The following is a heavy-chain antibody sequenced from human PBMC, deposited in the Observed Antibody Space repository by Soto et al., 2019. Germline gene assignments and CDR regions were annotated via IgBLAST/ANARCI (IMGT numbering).Heavy chain of an antibody. Sequence: QVQLVQSGAEVKKPGASVKVSCKASGYTFTSYGISWLRQAPGQGLEGMGWISAYNGNTNYAQKLQGRVTMTTDTSTSTAYIELMSLRSDDTAVYYCASYCSITSCPDKYGMDVWGQGTTVTVSS. J-gene: IGHJ6*02. V-gene: IGHV1-18*01. CDR1: GYTFTSYG. CDR2: ISAYNGNT. CDR3: ASYCSITSCPDKYGMDV. D-gene: IGHD2-2*01.